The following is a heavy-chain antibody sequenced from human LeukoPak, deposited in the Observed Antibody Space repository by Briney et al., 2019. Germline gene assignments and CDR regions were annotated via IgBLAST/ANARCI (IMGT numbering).Heavy chain of an antibody. CDR1: GFTFNNAW. D-gene: IGHD5-18*01. CDR2: ISGSGGST. Sequence: GGSLRLSCTASGFTFNNAWMSWVRQAPGKGLEWVSAISGSGGSTYYADSVKGRFTISRDNSKNTLYLQMNSLRAEDTAVYYCAKEGSNGYGYFYYYYMDVWGKGTTVTVSS. V-gene: IGHV3-23*01. CDR3: AKEGSNGYGYFYYYYMDV. J-gene: IGHJ6*03.